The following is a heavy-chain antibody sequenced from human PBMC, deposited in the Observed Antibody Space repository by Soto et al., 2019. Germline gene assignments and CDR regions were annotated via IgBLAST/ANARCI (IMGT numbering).Heavy chain of an antibody. J-gene: IGHJ6*01. Sequence: QVQLQESGPGLVKPSETLSLTCTVSGGSISSYYWSWIRQPPGKGLEWIGYIYYSGSTNYNPSLKSRVTISVDTSKNQFSLKLSSVTAADTAVYYCARDSSGGDYYYGMDVW. CDR3: ARDSSGGDYYYGMDV. CDR1: GGSISSYY. D-gene: IGHD3-10*01. V-gene: IGHV4-59*01. CDR2: IYYSGST.